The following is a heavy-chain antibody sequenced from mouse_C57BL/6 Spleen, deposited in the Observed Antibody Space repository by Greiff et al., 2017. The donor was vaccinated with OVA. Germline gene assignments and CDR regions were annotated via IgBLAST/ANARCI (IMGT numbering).Heavy chain of an antibody. D-gene: IGHD3-3*01. J-gene: IGHJ2*01. CDR3: ARGGTLDY. Sequence: EVQRVESGPGLAKPSQTLSLTCSVTGYSIPSDYWNWIRKFPGNKLEYMGYISYSGSTYYNPSLKSRISITRDTSKNQYYLQLNSVTTEDTATYYCARGGTLDYWGQGTTLTVSS. CDR2: ISYSGST. CDR1: GYSIPSDY. V-gene: IGHV3-8*01.